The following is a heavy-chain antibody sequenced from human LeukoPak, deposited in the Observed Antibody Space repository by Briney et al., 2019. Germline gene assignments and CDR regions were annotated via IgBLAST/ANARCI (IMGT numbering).Heavy chain of an antibody. V-gene: IGHV4-34*01. CDR3: ARVFSMRPTGPDDY. CDR2: ISHSVSA. CDR1: GGSFSGYY. D-gene: IGHD2/OR15-2a*01. J-gene: IGHJ4*02. Sequence: SETLSLTCAVCGGSFSGYYWSWIRQPPGKGLQWIGEISHSVSATYNPALMSRVTISVDTTKNQFTLKLSSVTAADTAGYYCARVFSMRPTGPDDYWGQGTLVTVSS.